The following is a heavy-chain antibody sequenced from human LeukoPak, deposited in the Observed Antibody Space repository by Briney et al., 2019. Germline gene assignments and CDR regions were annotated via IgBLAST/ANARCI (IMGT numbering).Heavy chain of an antibody. CDR3: ARTLVRGVLRGWFDP. CDR2: IYSSGST. Sequence: SETLSLTCTVSGGSISSYYWSWIRQPPGKGLEWMGYIYSSGSTFYNPYFQSRLIISVDTSRNQFSLKLRSVIDADTAVYSCARTLVRGVLRGWFDPWGQGTLVIVSS. V-gene: IGHV4-4*09. J-gene: IGHJ5*02. D-gene: IGHD3-10*01. CDR1: GGSISSYY.